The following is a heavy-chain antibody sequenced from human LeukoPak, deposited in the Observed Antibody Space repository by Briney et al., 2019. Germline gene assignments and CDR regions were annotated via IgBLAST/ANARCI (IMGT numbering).Heavy chain of an antibody. CDR3: ARGDSSGFIRS. J-gene: IGHJ5*02. CDR2: INHSGST. CDR1: GGSFSGYY. D-gene: IGHD3-22*01. Sequence: SETLSLTCAVYGGSFSGYYWSWIRQPPGKGLEWIGEINHSGSTNYNPSLKSRVTTSVDTSKNQFSLKLSSVTAADTAVYYCARGDSSGFIRSWGQGTLVTVSS. V-gene: IGHV4-34*01.